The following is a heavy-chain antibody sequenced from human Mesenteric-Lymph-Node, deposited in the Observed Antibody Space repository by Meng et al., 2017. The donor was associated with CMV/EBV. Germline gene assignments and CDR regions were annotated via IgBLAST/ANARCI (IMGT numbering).Heavy chain of an antibody. Sequence: GGSLRLSCAASGSTFSNYEMNWVRQAPGKGLEWLSYISYSGDSIYYSDSVRGRFTISRDNAKHSLYLQMNSLRVEDTAVYYCARGARPYSGSYPGYWGQGTLVTVSS. CDR3: ARGARPYSGSYPGY. V-gene: IGHV3-48*03. D-gene: IGHD1-26*01. CDR2: ISYSGDSI. CDR1: GSTFSNYE. J-gene: IGHJ4*02.